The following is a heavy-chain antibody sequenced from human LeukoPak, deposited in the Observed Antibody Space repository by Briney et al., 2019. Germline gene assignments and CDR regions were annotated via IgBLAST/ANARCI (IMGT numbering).Heavy chain of an antibody. D-gene: IGHD3-10*01. J-gene: IGHJ4*02. CDR1: GGTFSSYA. CDR2: IIPIFGTA. V-gene: IGHV1-69*13. CDR3: ARLDYGSGSRFDY. Sequence: SVKVSCKASGGTFSSYAISWVRQAPGQGLEWMGGIIPIFGTANYAQKFQGRVTITADESTSTAYMELSSLRSEDTAVYYCARLDYGSGSRFDYWGQGTLVTFSS.